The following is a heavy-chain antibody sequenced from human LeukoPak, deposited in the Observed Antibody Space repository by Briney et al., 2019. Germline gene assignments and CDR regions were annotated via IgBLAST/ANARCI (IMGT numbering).Heavy chain of an antibody. J-gene: IGHJ5*02. D-gene: IGHD4-17*01. V-gene: IGHV3-30*02. Sequence: GGSLRLSCAASGFTFSSYGMHWVRQAPGKGLEWVAFIRYDGSNKYYADSVKGRFTISRDNSKNTLYLQMNSLRAEDTAAYYCGYGDYRAPNWFDPWGQGTLVTVSS. CDR1: GFTFSSYG. CDR2: IRYDGSNK. CDR3: GYGDYRAPNWFDP.